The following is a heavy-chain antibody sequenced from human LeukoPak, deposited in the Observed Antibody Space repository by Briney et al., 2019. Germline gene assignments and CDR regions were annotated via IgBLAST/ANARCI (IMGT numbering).Heavy chain of an antibody. CDR2: IIPIFGTA. J-gene: IGHJ5*02. CDR3: ARVPRIAANWFDP. D-gene: IGHD6-13*01. CDR1: GGTFSSYA. Sequence: SVKVSCKASGGTFSSYAISWVRQAPGQGLEWMGGIIPIFGTANYAQKFQGRVTITADESTSTAYMELSSLRSEDTAVYYCARVPRIAANWFDPWGQGTLVTVSS. V-gene: IGHV1-69*13.